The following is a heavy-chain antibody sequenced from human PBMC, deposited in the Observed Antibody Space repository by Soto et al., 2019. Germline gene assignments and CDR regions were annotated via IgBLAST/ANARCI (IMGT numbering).Heavy chain of an antibody. CDR2: ISYDGSNK. CDR3: AREGQFDVYYYYMDV. CDR1: GFTFSIYG. V-gene: IGHV3-30*03. Sequence: QVQLVESGGGVVQPGRSLRLSCAASGFTFSIYGIHWVRQAPGKGLEWVAVISYDGSNKYYADSVKGRFTISRDNSKNPLYLQMNSLRAEDTAVYYCAREGQFDVYYYYMDVWGNGTTVTVSS. J-gene: IGHJ6*03. D-gene: IGHD3-10*01.